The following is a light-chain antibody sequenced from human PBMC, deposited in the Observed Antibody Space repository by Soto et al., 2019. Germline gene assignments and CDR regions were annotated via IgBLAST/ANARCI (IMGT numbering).Light chain of an antibody. CDR3: QQANSFPIT. CDR2: AAS. CDR1: QGISSC. V-gene: IGKV1-12*01. J-gene: IGKJ5*01. Sequence: EIQMTQSPSSVSASVGGRLTITCRASQGISSCLAWYQQKPGKXXKXXIYAASSLQSGVPSRFSGSGSGTDFTLTISSLQPEDFATYYCQQANSFPITFGQGTRLEIK.